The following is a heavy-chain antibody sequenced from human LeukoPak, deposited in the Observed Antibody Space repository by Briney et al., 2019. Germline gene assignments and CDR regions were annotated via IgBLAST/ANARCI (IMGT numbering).Heavy chain of an antibody. CDR1: GGSISSGGYS. Sequence: SQTLSLTCAVSGGSISSGGYSWSWIRQPPGKGLEWIGYIYHSGSTYYNPSLKSRVTISVDRSKNQFSLKLSSVTSADTAVDYCARAYGGKTAFDIWGQGTMVTVSS. D-gene: IGHD4-23*01. CDR3: ARAYGGKTAFDI. CDR2: IYHSGST. J-gene: IGHJ3*02. V-gene: IGHV4-30-2*01.